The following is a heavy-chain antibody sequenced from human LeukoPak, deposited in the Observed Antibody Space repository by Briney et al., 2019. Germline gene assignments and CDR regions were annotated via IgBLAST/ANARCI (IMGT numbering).Heavy chain of an antibody. V-gene: IGHV1-2*02. CDR1: GYTFTAYY. J-gene: IGHJ6*02. CDR2: INPKSGGT. Sequence: ASVKVSCKASGYTFTAYYLQWVRLAPGQGLEWMGWINPKSGGTEYAKRFQGRATMTRDTSISTAYMELSRLRSDDTAVYYCARDHCSANSCYEDYYNGLDVWGQGTTVTVSS. D-gene: IGHD2-2*01. CDR3: ARDHCSANSCYEDYYNGLDV.